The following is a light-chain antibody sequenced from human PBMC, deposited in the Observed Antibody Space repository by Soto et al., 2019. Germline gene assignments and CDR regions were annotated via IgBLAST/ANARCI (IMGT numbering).Light chain of an antibody. CDR1: SSDIGGYNY. J-gene: IGLJ1*01. Sequence: QSALTQPASVSGSPGQSTTISCTGTSSDIGGYNYVSWYQQLPGEAPKLIIYDVSDRPSGVSTRFSGSKSGNTASLTISGRQAEDEGDYYCSSFTSRHTYVFGTGTKLNVL. CDR2: DVS. CDR3: SSFTSRHTYV. V-gene: IGLV2-14*01.